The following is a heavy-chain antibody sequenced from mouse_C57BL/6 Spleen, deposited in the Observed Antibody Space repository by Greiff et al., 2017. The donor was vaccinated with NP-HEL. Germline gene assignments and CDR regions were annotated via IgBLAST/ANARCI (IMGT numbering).Heavy chain of an antibody. CDR1: GYTFTSYW. CDR2: IHPNSGST. D-gene: IGHD1-1*01. J-gene: IGHJ1*03. V-gene: IGHV1-64*01. Sequence: QVQLQQPGAELVKPGASVKLSCKASGYTFTSYWMHWVKQRPGQGLEWIGMIHPNSGSTNYNEKFKSKATLTVDKSSSTAYMQLSSLTSEDSAVYYCARNYYGSSSEGYFDVWGTGTTVTVSS. CDR3: ARNYYGSSSEGYFDV.